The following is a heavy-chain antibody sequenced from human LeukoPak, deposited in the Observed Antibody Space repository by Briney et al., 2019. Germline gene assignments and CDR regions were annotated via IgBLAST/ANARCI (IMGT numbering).Heavy chain of an antibody. D-gene: IGHD3-22*01. CDR2: INTNTGNP. CDR3: ARALPTYYYDSSGYYDY. J-gene: IGHJ4*02. Sequence: ASVKVSCKASGYTFTSYAMNWVRQAPGQGLEWMGWINTNTGNPTYAQGFAGRFVFSLDTSVSTAYLQIGSLKAEDTAVYYCARALPTYYYDSSGYYDYWGQGTLVTVSS. CDR1: GYTFTSYA. V-gene: IGHV7-4-1*01.